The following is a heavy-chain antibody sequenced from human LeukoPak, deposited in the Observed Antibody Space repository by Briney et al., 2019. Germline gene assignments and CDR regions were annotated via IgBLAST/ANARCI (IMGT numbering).Heavy chain of an antibody. Sequence: ASVKVSCKASGYTFTNYYMHWVLQAPGQGLEWMGIINPSGGSTSYAQRFQGRVSLTRDTSTSTVYMELSSLRSEDTAVYYCARGSLYCSGGSCYFLNYWGQGTLVTVSS. J-gene: IGHJ4*02. CDR2: INPSGGST. CDR1: GYTFTNYY. D-gene: IGHD2-15*01. V-gene: IGHV1-46*01. CDR3: ARGSLYCSGGSCYFLNY.